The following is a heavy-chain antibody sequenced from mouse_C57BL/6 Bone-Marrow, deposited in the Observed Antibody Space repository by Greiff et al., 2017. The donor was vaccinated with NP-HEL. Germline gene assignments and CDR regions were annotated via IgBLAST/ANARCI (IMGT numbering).Heavy chain of an antibody. CDR1: GYTFTSYW. Sequence: VQLVESGAELAKPGASVKLSCKASGYTFTSYWMHWVNQRPGQGLEWIGYINPSSGYTKYNQKFKDKATLTADKSSSTAYMQLSSLTYEDSAVYYCARYYYYGSSWFAYWGQGTLVTVSA. CDR2: INPSSGYT. D-gene: IGHD1-1*01. CDR3: ARYYYYGSSWFAY. J-gene: IGHJ3*01. V-gene: IGHV1-7*01.